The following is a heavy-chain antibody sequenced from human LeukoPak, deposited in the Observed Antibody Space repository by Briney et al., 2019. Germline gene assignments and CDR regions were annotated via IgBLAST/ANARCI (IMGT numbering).Heavy chain of an antibody. D-gene: IGHD3-9*01. CDR3: AKADYYDILTY. CDR1: GFTFSSYG. V-gene: IGHV3-30*18. CDR2: ISYDGSNK. Sequence: GGSLRLSCAASGFTFSSYGMHWVRQAPGKGLEWAAVISYDGSNKYYADSVKGRFTISRDNSKNTLYLQMNSLRAEDTAVYYRAKADYYDILTYWGQGTLVTVSS. J-gene: IGHJ4*02.